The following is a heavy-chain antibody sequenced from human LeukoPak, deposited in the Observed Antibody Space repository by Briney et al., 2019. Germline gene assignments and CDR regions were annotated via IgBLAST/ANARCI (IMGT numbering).Heavy chain of an antibody. Sequence: ASVKVSCKASGYTFTGYYMHWVRQAPGQGLEWMGWINPNSGGTNYAQKFPGRVTMTRDTSISTAYMELSRLRSDDTAVYYCARVLMGIVVVPAAISNWFDPWGQGTLVTVSS. D-gene: IGHD2-2*01. V-gene: IGHV1-2*02. CDR3: ARVLMGIVVVPAAISNWFDP. J-gene: IGHJ5*02. CDR1: GYTFTGYY. CDR2: INPNSGGT.